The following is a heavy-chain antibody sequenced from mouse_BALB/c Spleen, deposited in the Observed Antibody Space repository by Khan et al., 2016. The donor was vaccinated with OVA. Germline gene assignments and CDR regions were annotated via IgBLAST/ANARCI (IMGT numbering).Heavy chain of an antibody. V-gene: IGHV1-20*01. J-gene: IGHJ3*01. CDR2: INPNNGDT. CDR3: ARSGYGGFAY. CDR1: GYSFTGYI. Sequence: VRLQQSGPDLVKPGGSMKISCKASGYSFTGYIMNWVRQSHGKNLEWIGLINPNNGDTTYNQKFKDKATLTVDKSSSTAYMELLSLTSEDSAVFYGARSGYGGFAYWGQETLVTISA. D-gene: IGHD3-1*01.